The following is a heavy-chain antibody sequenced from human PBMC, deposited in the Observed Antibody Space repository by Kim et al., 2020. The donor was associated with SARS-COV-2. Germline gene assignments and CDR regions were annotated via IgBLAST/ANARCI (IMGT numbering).Heavy chain of an antibody. CDR3: ARHSSYYGNFDY. D-gene: IGHD4-17*01. V-gene: IGHV4-39*01. Sequence: YSNPSLKSRTTGSVDTSKNQCSLNLSSVTAADTAVYYCARHSSYYGNFDYWGQGTLVTVSS. J-gene: IGHJ4*02.